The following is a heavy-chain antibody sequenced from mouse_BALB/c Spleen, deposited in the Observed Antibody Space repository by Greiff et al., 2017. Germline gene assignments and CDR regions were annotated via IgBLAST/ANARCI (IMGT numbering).Heavy chain of an antibody. Sequence: EVKLVESGGGLVKPGGSLKLSCAASGFTFSSYAMSWVRQTPEKRLEWVASISSGGSTYYPDSVKGRFTISRDNARNILYLQMSSLRSEDTAMYYCARGPWYVGDYYAMDYWGQGTSVTVSS. D-gene: IGHD1-1*02. CDR1: GFTFSSYA. CDR2: ISSGGST. CDR3: ARGPWYVGDYYAMDY. J-gene: IGHJ4*01. V-gene: IGHV5-6-5*01.